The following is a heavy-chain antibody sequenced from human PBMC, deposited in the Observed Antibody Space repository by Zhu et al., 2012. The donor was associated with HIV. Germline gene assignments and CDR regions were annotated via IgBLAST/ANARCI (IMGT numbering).Heavy chain of an antibody. CDR2: IYSSGRP. J-gene: IGHJ3*02. D-gene: IGHD4-17*01. CDR3: AGYDYGDFGGPTQNAFHI. V-gene: IGHV4-30-2*01. CDR1: GGSISSGGYS. Sequence: QVQESASSLVKPSQTLSLTCTVSGGSISSGGYSWSWIRQPPGKGLEWIGYIYSSGRPYYNPSLKSRVTISLDRSTNQFSLKLSSVTAADTAVYYCAGYDYGDFGGPTQNAFHIWGQGTLVPVSS.